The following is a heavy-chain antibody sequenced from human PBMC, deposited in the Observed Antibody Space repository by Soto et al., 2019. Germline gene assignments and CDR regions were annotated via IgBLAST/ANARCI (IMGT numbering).Heavy chain of an antibody. J-gene: IGHJ2*01. V-gene: IGHV3-13*01. CDR3: ARGSIGRSNHRSYWYFDL. Sequence: GGSLRLSCAASGFTFSSYDIHWVRQATGKGLEWVSAIGTAGDTYYPGSVKGRFTISRENAKNSLYLQMNSLRAGDTAVYYCARGSIGRSNHRSYWYFDLWGRGTLVTVSS. CDR1: GFTFSSYD. D-gene: IGHD2-2*01. CDR2: IGTAGDT.